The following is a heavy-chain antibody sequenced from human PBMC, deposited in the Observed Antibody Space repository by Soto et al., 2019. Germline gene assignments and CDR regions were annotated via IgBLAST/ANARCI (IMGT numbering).Heavy chain of an antibody. Sequence: ASLKLSCKASGGTFSSYAISWVRQAPGQGLEWMGGIIPIFGTANYAQKFQGRVTITADESTSTAYMELSSLRSEDTAVYYCARAYGSGSPSDYWGQGTLVTVSS. J-gene: IGHJ4*02. CDR3: ARAYGSGSPSDY. D-gene: IGHD3-10*01. V-gene: IGHV1-69*13. CDR2: IIPIFGTA. CDR1: GGTFSSYA.